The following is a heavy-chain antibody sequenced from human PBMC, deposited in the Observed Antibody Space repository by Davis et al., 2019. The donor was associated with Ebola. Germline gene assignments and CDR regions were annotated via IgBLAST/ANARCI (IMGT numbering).Heavy chain of an antibody. Sequence: PGGSLRLSCTVSGGSISSYYWSWIRQPPGKGLEWIGYIYYSGSTNYNPSLKSRVTISVDTSKNQFSLKLSSVTAADTAVYYCARGDYDFWSGGYFDYWGQGTLVTVSS. CDR2: IYYSGST. CDR1: GGSISSYY. D-gene: IGHD3-3*01. CDR3: ARGDYDFWSGGYFDY. J-gene: IGHJ4*02. V-gene: IGHV4-59*01.